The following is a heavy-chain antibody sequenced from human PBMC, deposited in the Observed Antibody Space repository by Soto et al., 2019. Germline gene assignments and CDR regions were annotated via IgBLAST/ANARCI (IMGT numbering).Heavy chain of an antibody. CDR1: GGSISGHY. J-gene: IGHJ4*02. Sequence: PSETLSLTCSVSGGSISGHYWTWIRQSPGKGLEWIGYIFYSGSTNYNPSLKSRVTISVDTSKNQFSLKMSSVTAADMAVYYCARVGSSGWSPDYWGRGTLVTVSS. CDR2: IFYSGST. D-gene: IGHD6-19*01. CDR3: ARVGSSGWSPDY. V-gene: IGHV4-59*11.